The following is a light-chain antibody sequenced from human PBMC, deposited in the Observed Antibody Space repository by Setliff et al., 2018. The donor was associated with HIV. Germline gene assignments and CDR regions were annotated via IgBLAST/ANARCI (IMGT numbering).Light chain of an antibody. CDR2: EVS. J-gene: IGLJ3*02. CDR3: SPYTSSSTFAV. CDR1: SSDVGGYDY. V-gene: IGLV2-14*01. Sequence: QSALAQPASVSGSPGQSITISCTGTSSDVGGYDYVSWYQHHPGKAPKLMIFEVSNRPSGVSNRFSGSKSGNTASLTISGLQAEDEAAYYCSPYTSSSTFAVFGGGTKVTVL.